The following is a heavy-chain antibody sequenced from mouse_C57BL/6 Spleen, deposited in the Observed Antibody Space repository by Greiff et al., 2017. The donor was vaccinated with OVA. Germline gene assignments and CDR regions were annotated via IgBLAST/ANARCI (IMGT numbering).Heavy chain of an antibody. D-gene: IGHD1-1*01. CDR3: ARFTIYYYGSSSSYWYFDV. J-gene: IGHJ1*03. CDR1: GYTFTDYY. V-gene: IGHV1-26*01. Sequence: VQLQQSGPELVKPGASVKISCKASGYTFTDYYMNWVKQSHGKSLEWIGDINPNNGGTSYNQKFKGKATLTVDKSSSTAYMELRSLTSEDSAVYYCARFTIYYYGSSSSYWYFDVWGTGTTVTVSS. CDR2: INPNNGGT.